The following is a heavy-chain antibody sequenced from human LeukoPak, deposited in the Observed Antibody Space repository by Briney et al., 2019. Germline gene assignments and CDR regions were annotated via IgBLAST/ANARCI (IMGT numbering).Heavy chain of an antibody. V-gene: IGHV3-33*06. CDR2: IWYDGGYK. CDR1: GFTFSNYG. Sequence: GGSLRLXCAASGFTFSNYGMQWVRQAPGKALEWVAVIWYDGGYKYNEDSVKGRFTISRDNSKNTLYLQMNSLRAEDSAVYYCAKADRTGSYSYYYMDVWGKGTTVTVSS. D-gene: IGHD3-16*02. J-gene: IGHJ6*03. CDR3: AKADRTGSYSYYYMDV.